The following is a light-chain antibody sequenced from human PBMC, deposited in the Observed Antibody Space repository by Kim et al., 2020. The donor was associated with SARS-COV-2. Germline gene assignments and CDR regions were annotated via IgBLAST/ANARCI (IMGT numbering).Light chain of an antibody. Sequence: DIQLTQSPSTLSASVGDRVTITCRASQTISSWLAWYQQKPGKAPNLLIYKASVLASGVPSRFSGSGSGTEFTLTISSLQPDDFAIYYCQQYNSYSTFGQGAKVDIK. CDR3: QQYNSYST. CDR1: QTISSW. J-gene: IGKJ1*01. CDR2: KAS. V-gene: IGKV1-5*03.